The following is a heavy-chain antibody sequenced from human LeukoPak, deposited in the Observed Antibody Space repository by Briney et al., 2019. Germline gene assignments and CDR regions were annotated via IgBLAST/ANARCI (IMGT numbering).Heavy chain of an antibody. Sequence: PSETLSLTCTVSGGSISSSSYYWGWIRQPPGKGLEWIGYIYYSGSTNYNPSLKSRVTISVDTSKNQFSLKLSSVTAADTAVYYCARGPYSSGWYVVNYFDYWGQGTLVTVSS. CDR3: ARGPYSSGWYVVNYFDY. J-gene: IGHJ4*02. V-gene: IGHV4-61*05. D-gene: IGHD6-19*01. CDR1: GGSISSSSYY. CDR2: IYYSGST.